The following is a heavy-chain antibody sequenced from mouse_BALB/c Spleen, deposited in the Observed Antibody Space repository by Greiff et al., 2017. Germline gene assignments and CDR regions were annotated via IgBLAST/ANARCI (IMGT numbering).Heavy chain of an antibody. V-gene: IGHV14-3*02. J-gene: IGHJ2*01. Sequence: EVQLQESGAELVKPGASVKLSCTASGFNIKDTYMHWVKQRPEQGLEWIGRIDPANGNTKYDPKFQGKATITADTSSNTAYLQLSSLTSEDTAVYYCARRPGRLYYCDYWGQGTTLTVSS. CDR3: ARRPGRLYYCDY. CDR1: GFNIKDTY. CDR2: IDPANGNT. D-gene: IGHD3-3*01.